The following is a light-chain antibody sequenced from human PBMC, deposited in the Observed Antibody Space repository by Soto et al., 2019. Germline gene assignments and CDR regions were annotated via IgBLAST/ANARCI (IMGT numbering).Light chain of an antibody. Sequence: QSALTQPASVSGSLGQSITISCTGTSSDVGGYNSVSWYQQHPGKAPKLMIYEFSNRPSGVSNRFSASKSGNTASLTISGPQTEDETDYYCTSYTSSGTWVFGGGTKVTVL. CDR2: EFS. J-gene: IGLJ3*02. CDR1: SSDVGGYNS. V-gene: IGLV2-14*01. CDR3: TSYTSSGTWV.